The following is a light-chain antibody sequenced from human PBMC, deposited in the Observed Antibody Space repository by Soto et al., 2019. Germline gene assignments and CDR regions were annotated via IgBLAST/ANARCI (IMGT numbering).Light chain of an antibody. J-gene: IGLJ3*02. Sequence: QSVLTQPPSVSGAPGQRVTISCTGSSSNIGAVFDVHWYQQLPGTAPKLLIYANTNRPSGVPDRFSGSKSGTSASLAITGLQAEDEADYYCQSYDNSLSAWVFGGGTQLT. CDR2: ANT. CDR3: QSYDNSLSAWV. CDR1: SSNIGAVFD. V-gene: IGLV1-40*01.